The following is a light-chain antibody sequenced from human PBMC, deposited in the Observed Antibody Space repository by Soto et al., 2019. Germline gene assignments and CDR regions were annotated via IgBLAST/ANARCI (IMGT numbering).Light chain of an antibody. CDR2: STN. CDR3: AAWDDSLKGVV. J-gene: IGLJ2*01. V-gene: IGLV1-44*01. CDR1: SSNIGSNA. Sequence: QSVLTQPPSASGTPGQRVTISCSGSSSNIGSNAVKWYQQLPGTAPKLLMDSTNQRPSGVPDRFSGSKSGTSASLAISGLQSEDEADYYCAAWDDSLKGVVFGGGTKLTVL.